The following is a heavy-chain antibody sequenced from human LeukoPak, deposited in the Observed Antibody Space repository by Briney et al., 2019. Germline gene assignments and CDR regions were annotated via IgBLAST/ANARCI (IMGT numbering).Heavy chain of an antibody. CDR3: ARDRHIAAASGSKWFDP. V-gene: IGHV4-59*01. Sequence: SETLSLTCTVSGGSISSYYWSWLRQPPGKGLEWIGYIYYSGSTNYNPSLKSRVTISVDTSKNQFSLKLSSVTAADTAVYYCARDRHIAAASGSKWFDPWGQGTLVTVSS. CDR2: IYYSGST. CDR1: GGSISSYY. D-gene: IGHD6-13*01. J-gene: IGHJ5*02.